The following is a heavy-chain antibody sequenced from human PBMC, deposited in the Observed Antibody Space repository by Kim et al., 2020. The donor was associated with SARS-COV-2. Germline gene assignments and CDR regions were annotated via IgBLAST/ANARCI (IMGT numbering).Heavy chain of an antibody. V-gene: IGHV4-34*01. CDR1: GGSFSGYY. CDR2: INHSGST. J-gene: IGHJ6*02. Sequence: SETLSLTCAVYGGSFSGYYWSWIRQPPGKGLEWIGEINHSGSTNYNPSLKSRVTISVDTSKNQFSLKLSSVTAADTAVYYCARGGIAARLLYYYGMDVWGQGTTVTVSS. D-gene: IGHD6-6*01. CDR3: ARGGIAARLLYYYGMDV.